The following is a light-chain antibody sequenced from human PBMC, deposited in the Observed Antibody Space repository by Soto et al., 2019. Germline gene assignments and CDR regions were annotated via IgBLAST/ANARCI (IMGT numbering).Light chain of an antibody. Sequence: EMVMTQSPATLSVPPGERATLSCRASQSVSSNLAWYQQKPGQAPRLLIYGASTRATGIPARFSGSGSGTEFTLTISSLQSEDFAVYYCQQYNNWPRRTFGQGTKVDIK. CDR2: GAS. CDR1: QSVSSN. CDR3: QQYNNWPRRT. V-gene: IGKV3-15*01. J-gene: IGKJ1*01.